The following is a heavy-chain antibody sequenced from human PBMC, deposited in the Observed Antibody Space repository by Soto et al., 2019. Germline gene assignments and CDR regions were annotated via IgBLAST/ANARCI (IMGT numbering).Heavy chain of an antibody. CDR3: AKERSSGRSFDY. CDR2: YIPDQGKL. Sequence: ASVKVSCKVSGYTLADLNIHWVRQAPGKGLEWMGGYIPDQGKLVYAENFQGRVTMTEDTSRHTAFMELRSLRFEDTAVFYCAKERSSGRSFDYWGQGTLVTVSS. CDR1: GYTLADLN. D-gene: IGHD6-19*01. V-gene: IGHV1-24*01. J-gene: IGHJ4*02.